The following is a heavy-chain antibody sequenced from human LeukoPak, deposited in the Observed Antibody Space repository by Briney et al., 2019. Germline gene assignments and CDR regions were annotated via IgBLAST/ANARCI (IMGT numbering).Heavy chain of an antibody. D-gene: IGHD2-2*01. CDR3: ARGPCSSTSCYRSISQYYFDY. CDR2: IIPILGIA. V-gene: IGHV1-69*04. Sequence: GASVKVSCKASGGTFSSYAISWVRQAPGQGLEWMGRIIPILGIANYAQKFQGRVTITADKSTSTAYMELSSLRSEDTAVYYCARGPCSSTSCYRSISQYYFDYWGQGTLVTVSS. CDR1: GGTFSSYA. J-gene: IGHJ4*02.